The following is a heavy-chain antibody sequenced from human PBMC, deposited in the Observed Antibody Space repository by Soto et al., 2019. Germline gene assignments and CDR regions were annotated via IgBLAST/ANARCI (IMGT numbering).Heavy chain of an antibody. Sequence: PSETLSLTCAVSGGSISSGGYSWSWLRQPPGKGLEWNGYISHSGTTYYNPSLKSRLTISMDKSKNHLSLRLSSVTAADTAVYYCARTSYDILTGRLDGFDIWGQGTMVTVSS. CDR1: GGSISSGGYS. CDR3: ARTSYDILTGRLDGFDI. J-gene: IGHJ3*02. CDR2: ISHSGTT. V-gene: IGHV4-30-2*01. D-gene: IGHD3-9*01.